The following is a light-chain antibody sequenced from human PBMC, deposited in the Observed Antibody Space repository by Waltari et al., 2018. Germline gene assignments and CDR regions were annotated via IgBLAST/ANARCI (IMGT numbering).Light chain of an antibody. CDR1: SSNIGAGSD. J-gene: IGLJ3*02. CDR3: QSYDSSLSGSV. CDR2: GNS. V-gene: IGLV1-40*01. Sequence: QSVLAQPPSVSGAPGQRVTISCSGSSSNIGAGSDVHWYQHLPGTAPKLLIYGNSNRPSGVADRFSGSKSGTSASRAITGLQAEDEADYYCQSYDSSLSGSVFGGGTKLTVL.